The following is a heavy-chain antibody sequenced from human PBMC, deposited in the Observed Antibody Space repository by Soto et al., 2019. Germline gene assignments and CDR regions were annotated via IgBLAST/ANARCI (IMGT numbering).Heavy chain of an antibody. Sequence: GGSLRLSCAASGFTFSNAWMSWVRQAPGKGLEWVGRIKSKTDGGTTDYAAPVKGRFTISRDDSKNTLYLQMNSLKTEDTAVYYCTTSPTDTVATTTGFDYWGQGTLVTVSS. J-gene: IGHJ4*02. CDR1: GFTFSNAW. CDR3: TTSPTDTVATTTGFDY. CDR2: IKSKTDGGTT. D-gene: IGHD5-12*01. V-gene: IGHV3-15*01.